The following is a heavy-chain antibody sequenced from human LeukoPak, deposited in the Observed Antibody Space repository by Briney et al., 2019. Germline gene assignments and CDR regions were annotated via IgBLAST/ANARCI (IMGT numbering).Heavy chain of an antibody. V-gene: IGHV3-23*01. CDR3: AGGTMIVEGDI. CDR1: GFTFSSYA. Sequence: GGSLRLSCAASGFTFSSYAMCWVRQAPGKGLEWVSAISGSGGSTYYADSVKGRYTISRDNSKNTLYLQMNSLRAEDTAVYYCAGGTMIVEGDIWGQGTMVTVSS. J-gene: IGHJ3*02. D-gene: IGHD3-22*01. CDR2: ISGSGGST.